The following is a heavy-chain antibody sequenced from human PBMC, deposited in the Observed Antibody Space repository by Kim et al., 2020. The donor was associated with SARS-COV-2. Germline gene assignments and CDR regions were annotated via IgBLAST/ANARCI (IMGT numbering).Heavy chain of an antibody. V-gene: IGHV4-59*08. J-gene: IGHJ4*02. Sequence: SETLSLTCTVSGGSISSYYWSWIRQPPGKGLEWIGYIYYSGSTNYNPSLKSRVTISVDTSKNQFSLKLSSVTAADTAVYYCARGGIAAAGADYWGQGTL. CDR2: IYYSGST. D-gene: IGHD6-13*01. CDR3: ARGGIAAAGADY. CDR1: GGSISSYY.